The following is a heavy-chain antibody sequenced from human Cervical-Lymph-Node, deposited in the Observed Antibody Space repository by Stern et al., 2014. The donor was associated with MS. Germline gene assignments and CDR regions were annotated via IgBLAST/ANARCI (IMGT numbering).Heavy chain of an antibody. V-gene: IGHV1-69*01. CDR2: TNPIIGTA. D-gene: IGHD3-10*01. CDR3: ALGGFGHYFEY. CDR1: GGTFSSSD. Sequence: QVQLVQSEAEVQKPGSSVKVSCRASGGTFSSSDISWVRQAHGQGLEWSGGTNPIIGTANYAQKYQGRVTITADEATSTAYMERSSLRSEDTAIYYCALGGFGHYFEYWGQGTLVTVSS. J-gene: IGHJ4*02.